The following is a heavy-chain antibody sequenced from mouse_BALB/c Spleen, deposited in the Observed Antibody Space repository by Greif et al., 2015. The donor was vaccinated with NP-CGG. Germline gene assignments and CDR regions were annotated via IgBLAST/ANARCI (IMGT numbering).Heavy chain of an antibody. D-gene: IGHD1-1*01. V-gene: IGHV1-9*01. J-gene: IGHJ4*01. Sequence: VQLQQSGAELMKPGASVKISCKATGYTFSSYWIEWVKQRPGHGLEWIGEILPGSGSTNYNKKFKGKATFTADTSSNTAYMQLSSLTSEDSAVYYCARVYYYGSSYAMDYWGQGTSVTVSS. CDR1: GYTFSSYW. CDR3: ARVYYYGSSYAMDY. CDR2: ILPGSGST.